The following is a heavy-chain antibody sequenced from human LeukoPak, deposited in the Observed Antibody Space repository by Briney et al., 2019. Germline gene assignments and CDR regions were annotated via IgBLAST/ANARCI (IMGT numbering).Heavy chain of an antibody. V-gene: IGHV4-34*01. J-gene: IGHJ3*02. CDR3: ARGSRHYGDAFDI. Sequence: SKTLSLTCAVYGGSFSGYYWSWIRQPPGKGLEWIGEINHSGSTNYNPSLKSRVTISVDTSKNQFSLKLSSVTAADTAVYYCARGSRHYGDAFDIWGQGTMVTVSS. CDR1: GGSFSGYY. D-gene: IGHD4-17*01. CDR2: INHSGST.